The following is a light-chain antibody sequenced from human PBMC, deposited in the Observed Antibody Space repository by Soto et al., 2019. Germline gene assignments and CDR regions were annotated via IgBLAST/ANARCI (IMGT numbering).Light chain of an antibody. V-gene: IGLV3-21*04. J-gene: IGLJ1*01. CDR1: NIGSKS. Sequence: SYELTQPPSVSVAPGKTARITCGGNNIGSKSVHWYQQKPGQAPVLVIYYDTDRPSGIPERFSGSNSGNTATLTISSVEAGDEADYYCQVWDSSRDHYVFGTGTKVTVL. CDR2: YDT. CDR3: QVWDSSRDHYV.